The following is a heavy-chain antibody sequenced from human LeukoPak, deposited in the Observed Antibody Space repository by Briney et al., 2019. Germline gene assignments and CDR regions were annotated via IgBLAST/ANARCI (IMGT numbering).Heavy chain of an antibody. Sequence: WASVKVSCKASGYTFTSYGISWVRQAPGQGLEWMGWIGAYNGNTNYAQKLQGRVTMTTDTSTSTAYMELRSLRSDDTAVYYCARAQPGYSGYDFVYWGQGTLVTVSS. D-gene: IGHD5-12*01. CDR1: GYTFTSYG. J-gene: IGHJ4*02. CDR2: IGAYNGNT. V-gene: IGHV1-18*01. CDR3: ARAQPGYSGYDFVY.